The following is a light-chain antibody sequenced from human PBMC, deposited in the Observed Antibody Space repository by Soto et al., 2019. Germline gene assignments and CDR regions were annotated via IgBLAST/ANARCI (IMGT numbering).Light chain of an antibody. J-gene: IGKJ4*02. CDR2: GAF. Sequence: IVMTQSPATLSVSPGEGATLSCRASETISRDLAWYQQKPGQSPRLLIFGAFTRATGVPVRFSGSGSGTEFTLTVSSLQSEDVAVYFCQQYNKWPLTRGGGTRVEIK. V-gene: IGKV3D-15*01. CDR3: QQYNKWPLT. CDR1: ETISRD.